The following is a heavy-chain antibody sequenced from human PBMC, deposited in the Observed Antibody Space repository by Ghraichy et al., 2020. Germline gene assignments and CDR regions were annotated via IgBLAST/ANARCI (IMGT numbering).Heavy chain of an antibody. D-gene: IGHD6-19*01. Sequence: GESQNISCVASGFTFSTYAMAWARQAPGKGLEWVSTIRPAGDITYYTGSVRGRFSISRDNSKTTVFLQMNDLGVDDTAFYYCAREVGSRGWYSIDYWGQGTLVTVSS. CDR2: IRPAGDIT. CDR3: AREVGSRGWYSIDY. V-gene: IGHV3-23*01. CDR1: GFTFSTYA. J-gene: IGHJ4*02.